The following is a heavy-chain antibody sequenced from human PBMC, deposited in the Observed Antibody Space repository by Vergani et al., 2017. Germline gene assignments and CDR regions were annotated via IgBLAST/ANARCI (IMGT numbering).Heavy chain of an antibody. V-gene: IGHV4-34*01. CDR2: INHSGST. D-gene: IGHD2-2*01. Sequence: QVQLQQWGAGLLKPSETLSLTCAVYGGSFPGYYWSWIRQSPGKGLEWIGEINHSGSTNYNPSLKSRVTILIYMSKNQLSLKVSSVTAADTAVYYCARGLRVPVHNSESFTLSKGAFDIWGQGTMVTVSS. J-gene: IGHJ3*02. CDR1: GGSFPGYY. CDR3: ARGLRVPVHNSESFTLSKGAFDI.